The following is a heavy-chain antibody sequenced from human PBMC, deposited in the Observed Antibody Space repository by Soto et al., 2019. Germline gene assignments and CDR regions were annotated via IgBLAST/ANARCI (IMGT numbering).Heavy chain of an antibody. D-gene: IGHD7-27*01. Sequence: TLSLTCFVSGGSISSGDYYWSWIRQHPGKGLEWIGYIYYSGSAYYNPSLESRVAMSVDTSKSQFSLKLTSVTAADTAVYFCARGRYCLTGRCFPNWFDSWRQGALATV. CDR3: ARGRYCLTGRCFPNWFDS. J-gene: IGHJ5*01. CDR2: IYYSGSA. CDR1: GGSISSGDYY. V-gene: IGHV4-30-4*08.